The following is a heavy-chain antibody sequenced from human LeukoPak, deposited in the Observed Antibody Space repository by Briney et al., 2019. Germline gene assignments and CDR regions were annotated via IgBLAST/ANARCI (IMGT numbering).Heavy chain of an antibody. CDR1: GSSLSRYS. Sequence: GGSLRLSCTAPGSSLSRYSLNWVRQAPGKGLEWVSTISGRSTPIYYADSVKGRFTISRDNAENSLYLDMTSLRAEDTAIYYCASGFEATISYFDNWGQGTLVTVSS. CDR3: ASGFEATISYFDN. D-gene: IGHD5-12*01. J-gene: IGHJ4*02. CDR2: ISGRSTPI. V-gene: IGHV3-21*01.